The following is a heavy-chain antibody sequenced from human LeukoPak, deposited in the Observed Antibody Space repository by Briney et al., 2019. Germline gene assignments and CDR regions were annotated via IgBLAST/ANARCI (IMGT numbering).Heavy chain of an antibody. D-gene: IGHD4-17*01. V-gene: IGHV3-23*01. CDR2: ISLSGSNT. CDR3: AKDLYGDNIYYFDY. CDR1: GFTFSSYA. Sequence: GGSLRLSCAASGFTFSSYAMSWVRQAPGKGLEWVSAISLSGSNTYYADSVKGRFTISRDNSKNTLYLQMNSLRVEDTAFYYCAKDLYGDNIYYFDYWGQGSLVTVSS. J-gene: IGHJ4*02.